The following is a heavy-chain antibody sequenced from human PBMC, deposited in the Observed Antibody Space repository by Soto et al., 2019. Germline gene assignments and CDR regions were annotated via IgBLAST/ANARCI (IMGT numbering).Heavy chain of an antibody. J-gene: IGHJ5*02. CDR2: IYYSGST. Sequence: PSETLSLTCTVSGGSISSYYWSWIRQPPGKGQEWIGYIYYSGSTNYNPSLKSRVTISVDTSKNQFSLKLSSVTAADTAVYYCARDQGYYGSGSYYIPYNWFDPWGQGTLVTVSS. V-gene: IGHV4-59*01. CDR1: GGSISSYY. D-gene: IGHD3-10*01. CDR3: ARDQGYYGSGSYYIPYNWFDP.